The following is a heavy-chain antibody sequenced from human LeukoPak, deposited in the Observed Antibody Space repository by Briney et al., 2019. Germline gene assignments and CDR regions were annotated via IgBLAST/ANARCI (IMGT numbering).Heavy chain of an antibody. Sequence: KSGGSLTLSCAVSGFTFRSYSMNWVRQPPGKGLEWVSSISSSSTYIYYADSVKGRFTISRDNAENSVYLQMDSLRGDDTAVYYCARDLSLGAPGGFDYWGQGTLVTVSS. D-gene: IGHD3-16*01. V-gene: IGHV3-21*01. CDR2: ISSSSTYI. CDR3: ARDLSLGAPGGFDY. CDR1: GFTFRSYS. J-gene: IGHJ4*02.